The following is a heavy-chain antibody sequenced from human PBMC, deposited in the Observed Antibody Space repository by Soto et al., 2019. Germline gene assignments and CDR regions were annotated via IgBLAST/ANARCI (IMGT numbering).Heavy chain of an antibody. V-gene: IGHV1-18*01. CDR2: ISAYNGNT. D-gene: IGHD3-10*01. J-gene: IGHJ5*02. CDR1: GYTFTSYG. Sequence: ASVKVSCKASGYTFTSYGISWVRQAPGQGLEWMGWISAYNGNTNDAQKLQGRVTMTTDTSTSTAYMELRSLRSDDTAVYYCARGSYYYGSGSYYITNWFDPWGQGTLVTVSS. CDR3: ARGSYYYGSGSYYITNWFDP.